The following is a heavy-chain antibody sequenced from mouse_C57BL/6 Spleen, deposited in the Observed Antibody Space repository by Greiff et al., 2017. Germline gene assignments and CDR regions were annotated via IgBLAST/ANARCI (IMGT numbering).Heavy chain of an antibody. CDR3: ARGGGSTFDY. Sequence: EVQLVESGGGLVKPGGSLKLSCAASGFTFSSYTMSWVRQTPEQRLEWVATISGGGGNTYYPDSVKGRFTISRDNAKNTLYLQMSSLRSEDTALYYCARGGGSTFDYWGQGTTLTVSS. D-gene: IGHD1-1*01. CDR2: ISGGGGNT. J-gene: IGHJ2*01. V-gene: IGHV5-9*01. CDR1: GFTFSSYT.